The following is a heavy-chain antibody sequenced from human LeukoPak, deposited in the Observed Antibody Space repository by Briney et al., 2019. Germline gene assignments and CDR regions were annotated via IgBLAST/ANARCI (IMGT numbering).Heavy chain of an antibody. J-gene: IGHJ3*02. V-gene: IGHV4-38-2*02. CDR3: ARGLTPDAFDI. CDR1: GYSISSGYY. CDR2: IYHSGRT. Sequence: SSETLSLTCNVSGYSISSGYYWGWIRQPPAKGLEWIGNIYHSGRTHYNPSLKSRVTISGDTSKNQFSLKLSSVTAAETAVYYCARGLTPDAFDIWGQGTMVTVSS.